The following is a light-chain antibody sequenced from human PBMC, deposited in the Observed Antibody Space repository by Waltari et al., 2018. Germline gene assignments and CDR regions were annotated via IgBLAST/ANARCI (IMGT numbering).Light chain of an antibody. J-gene: IGKJ4*01. CDR1: QSISSY. Sequence: DIQMTQSPSSLSASVGDTVTITCRASQSISSYFNWYQQKPGKAPKLLIYAASSLQSGVPSRFSGSGSGTDFTLTISSLQPEDFATYYCQQSYNTPLTFGGGTKVEIK. CDR2: AAS. CDR3: QQSYNTPLT. V-gene: IGKV1-39*01.